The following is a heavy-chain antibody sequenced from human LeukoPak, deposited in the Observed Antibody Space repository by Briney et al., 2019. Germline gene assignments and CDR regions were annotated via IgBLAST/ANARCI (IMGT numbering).Heavy chain of an antibody. D-gene: IGHD3-22*01. Sequence: SETLSLTRTVSGGSISSSYYYWGWIRQPPGKGLEWIGSIYYSGSTYYNPSLKSRVTISVDTSKNQFSLKLSSVTAADTAVYYCARGQSYYDSSGPFDYWGQGTLVTVSS. CDR1: GGSISSSYYY. V-gene: IGHV4-39*07. J-gene: IGHJ4*02. CDR2: IYYSGST. CDR3: ARGQSYYDSSGPFDY.